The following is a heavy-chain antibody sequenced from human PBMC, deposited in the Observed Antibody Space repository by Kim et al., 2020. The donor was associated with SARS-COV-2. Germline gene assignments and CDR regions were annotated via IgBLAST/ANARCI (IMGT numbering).Heavy chain of an antibody. CDR3: ARVGYDYVWGSPNFDY. Sequence: SVKGRLTTSRDTANTSLYLQMNSLRAEDTAMYYCARVGYDYVWGSPNFDYWGQGTLVTVSS. J-gene: IGHJ4*02. D-gene: IGHD3-16*01. V-gene: IGHV3-21*01.